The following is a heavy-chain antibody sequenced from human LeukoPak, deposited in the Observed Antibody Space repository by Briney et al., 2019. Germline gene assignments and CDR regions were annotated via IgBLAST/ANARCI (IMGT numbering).Heavy chain of an antibody. CDR3: AREWSGYSFDY. CDR1: GFTFTTYE. D-gene: IGHD3-3*01. Sequence: GGSLRLSCAASGFTFTTYEMNWVRQAPGKGLEWVSSISSSSSYIYYADSVKGRFTISRDNAKNSLYLQMNSLRAEDTAVYYCAREWSGYSFDYWGQGTLVTVSS. V-gene: IGHV3-21*01. J-gene: IGHJ4*02. CDR2: ISSSSSYI.